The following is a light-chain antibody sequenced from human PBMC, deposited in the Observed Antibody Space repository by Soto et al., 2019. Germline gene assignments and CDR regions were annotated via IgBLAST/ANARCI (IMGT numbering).Light chain of an antibody. CDR2: GNT. CDR1: SSNIGAGYD. V-gene: IGLV1-40*01. J-gene: IGLJ2*01. CDR3: QSYDSSLSGWL. Sequence: QSVLTQPPSVSGAPGQRVPISCTGSSSNIGAGYDLHWYQQLPGTAPKLLVHGNTDRPSGVPDRFSGSKSGNSASLAITGLQAEDEADYSCQSYDSSLSGWLFGGGTKRTVL.